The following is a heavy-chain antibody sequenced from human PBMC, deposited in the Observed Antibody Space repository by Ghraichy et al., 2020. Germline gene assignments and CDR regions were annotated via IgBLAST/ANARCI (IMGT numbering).Heavy chain of an antibody. V-gene: IGHV4-59*01. Sequence: SETLSLTCTVSGGSISSYYWSWIRQPPGKGLEWIGYIYYSGSTNYNPSLKSRVTISVDTSKNQFSLKLSSVTAADTAVYYCARDSYGGNSNKPRYFDLWGRGTLVTVSS. CDR1: GGSISSYY. CDR2: IYYSGST. J-gene: IGHJ2*01. CDR3: ARDSYGGNSNKPRYFDL. D-gene: IGHD4-23*01.